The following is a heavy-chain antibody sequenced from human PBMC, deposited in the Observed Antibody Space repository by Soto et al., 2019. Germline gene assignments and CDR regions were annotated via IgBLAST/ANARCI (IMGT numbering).Heavy chain of an antibody. V-gene: IGHV3-74*01. J-gene: IGHJ4*02. CDR3: ARVTVTTVAPDY. CDR1: GFTFSSYW. D-gene: IGHD4-4*01. Sequence: GGSLRLSCAASGFTFSSYWMHWVRQAPGKGLVWVSRINSDGSSTSYADSGKGRFTISRDNAKNTLYLQMNSLRAEDTAVYYCARVTVTTVAPDYWGQGTLVTVSS. CDR2: INSDGSST.